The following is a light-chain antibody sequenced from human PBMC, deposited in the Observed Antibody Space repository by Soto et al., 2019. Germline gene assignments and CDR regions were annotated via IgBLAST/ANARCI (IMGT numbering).Light chain of an antibody. Sequence: EIVLTQSPGTLSLSPGERATLSCRASQSIGLAIAWYQHKPGQAPRLLIFDASQRATGIPARFRGSGSGTDFTLSISSLEPEDFAVYYCQQRSIWPLTFGQGTRLEIK. J-gene: IGKJ5*01. CDR3: QQRSIWPLT. V-gene: IGKV3-11*01. CDR1: QSIGLA. CDR2: DAS.